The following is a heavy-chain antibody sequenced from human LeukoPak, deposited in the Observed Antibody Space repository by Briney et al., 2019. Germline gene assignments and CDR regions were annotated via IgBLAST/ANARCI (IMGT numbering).Heavy chain of an antibody. J-gene: IGHJ4*02. V-gene: IGHV4-34*01. Sequence: SETLSLTCTVSGGSINSYYWSWIRQPPGKGLEWIGEINYSGSTNYNPSLKSRVTISVDTSKNQFSLKLNSVTAADTAVYYCATWELRGNYWGQGTLVTVSS. D-gene: IGHD3-10*01. CDR2: INYSGST. CDR1: GGSINSYY. CDR3: ATWELRGNY.